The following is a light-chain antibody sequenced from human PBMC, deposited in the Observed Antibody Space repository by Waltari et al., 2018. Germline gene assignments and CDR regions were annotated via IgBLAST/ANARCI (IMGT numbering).Light chain of an antibody. CDR3: CSHGGNYNYVV. V-gene: IGLV2-11*01. CDR2: DGS. J-gene: IGLJ2*01. Sequence: QSALTQPRSVSRSPGQSVTLSCTVTSSDIGAYNDVSWYQQPPGKAPQLMIFDGSKRPSGVPDRFSGSKSGNTASLTISELQAEDEADYYCCSHGGNYNYVVLGGGTKLTVL. CDR1: SSDIGAYND.